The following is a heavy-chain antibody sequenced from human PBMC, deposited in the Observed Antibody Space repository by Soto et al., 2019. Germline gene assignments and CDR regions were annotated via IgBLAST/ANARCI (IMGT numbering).Heavy chain of an antibody. D-gene: IGHD3-10*01. CDR3: ARDYYYSVDV. CDR2: IDADDSSA. Sequence: EMQLVESGGGLVQPGGSLRLSCVVSGFTFSTTWMHWVRQAPGKGLVWVSRIDADDSSATYADSVKGRFTISRDNSKNTLYLQMNSLGPEDTAVYYCARDYYYSVDVWGQGTSVTVSS. V-gene: IGHV3-74*03. CDR1: GFTFSTTW. J-gene: IGHJ6*02.